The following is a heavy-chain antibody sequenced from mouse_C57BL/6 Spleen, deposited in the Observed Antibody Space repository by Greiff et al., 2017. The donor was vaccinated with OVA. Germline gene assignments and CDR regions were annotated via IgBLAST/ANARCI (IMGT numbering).Heavy chain of an antibody. Sequence: QVQLKQSGAELVKPGASVKISCKASGYAFSSYWMNWVKQRPGKGLEWIGQIYPGDGDTNYNGKFKGKATLTADKSSSTAYMQLSSLTSEDSAVYFCARGAYDYDETGYFDYWGQGTTLTVSS. CDR1: GYAFSSYW. CDR3: ARGAYDYDETGYFDY. CDR2: IYPGDGDT. V-gene: IGHV1-80*01. D-gene: IGHD2-4*01. J-gene: IGHJ2*01.